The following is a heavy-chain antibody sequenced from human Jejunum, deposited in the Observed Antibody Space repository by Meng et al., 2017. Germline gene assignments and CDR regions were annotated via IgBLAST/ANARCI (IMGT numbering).Heavy chain of an antibody. CDR2: MFYSGST. Sequence: VRLQRAGTGLVKPSETLSLTCTVSGDSVTNSFCSWIRQPPGKGLEWIGYMFYSGSTNYNPSLKSRVTISVDTSKNQFSLKLSPVTAADTAVYFCARALERGYYFDYWGQGILVTVSS. J-gene: IGHJ4*02. CDR3: ARALERGYYFDY. CDR1: GDSVTNSF. D-gene: IGHD5-24*01. V-gene: IGHV4-59*02.